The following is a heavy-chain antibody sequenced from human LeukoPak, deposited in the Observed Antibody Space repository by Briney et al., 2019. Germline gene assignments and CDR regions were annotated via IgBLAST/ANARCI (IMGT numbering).Heavy chain of an antibody. Sequence: PSETLSLTCTVSGGSISSYYWSWIRQPPGKGLEWIGYIYYSGSTNYNPSLKSRVTISVDTSKNQFSLKLSSVTAADTAVYYCARGGSSPTYYYDSSGYYYYYYGMDVWGQGTTVTVSS. V-gene: IGHV4-59*01. D-gene: IGHD3-22*01. CDR2: IYYSGST. CDR3: ARGGSSPTYYYDSSGYYYYYYGMDV. CDR1: GGSISSYY. J-gene: IGHJ6*02.